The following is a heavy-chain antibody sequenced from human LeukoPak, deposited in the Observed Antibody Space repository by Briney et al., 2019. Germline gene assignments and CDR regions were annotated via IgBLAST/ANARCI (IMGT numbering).Heavy chain of an antibody. J-gene: IGHJ4*02. CDR2: ISGSGTST. D-gene: IGHD6-6*01. Sequence: GGSLRLSCAASGFTFSSSALSWVRQAPGKGLEWASTISGSGTSTYYADSVKGRFTISRDNSKKTLYLQMNSLRVEDTAVYFCASSTLSGTARSIDYWGQGTLVTVSS. V-gene: IGHV3-23*01. CDR3: ASSTLSGTARSIDY. CDR1: GFTFSSSA.